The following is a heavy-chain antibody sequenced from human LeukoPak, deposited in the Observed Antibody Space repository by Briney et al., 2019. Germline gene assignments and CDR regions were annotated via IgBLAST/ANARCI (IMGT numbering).Heavy chain of an antibody. Sequence: PGGSLRLSCAASGFTFSNYWMHWVRQAPGKGLVWVSRINSDGSSTSYADSVKGRFTISRDNAKNTLYLQMNSLRAEDTAVYYCARGSSGSYFGYYYYYMDVWGKGTTGTASS. CDR3: ARGSSGSYFGYYYYYMDV. CDR1: GFTFSNYW. D-gene: IGHD1-26*01. J-gene: IGHJ6*03. V-gene: IGHV3-74*01. CDR2: INSDGSST.